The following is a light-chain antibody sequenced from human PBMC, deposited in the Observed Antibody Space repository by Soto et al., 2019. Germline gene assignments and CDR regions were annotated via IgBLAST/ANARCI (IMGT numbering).Light chain of an antibody. CDR3: SSYTSSTVV. CDR1: SSDVGTYSF. Sequence: QSVLTQPASVSGSPGQSIAISCTGISSDVGTYSFVSWYQHHPGKAPKLMIYDVSNRPSGVSSRFSGSKSDNTASLTISGLQAEDEADYYCSSYTSSTVVFGGGTQLTVL. J-gene: IGLJ2*01. CDR2: DVS. V-gene: IGLV2-14*03.